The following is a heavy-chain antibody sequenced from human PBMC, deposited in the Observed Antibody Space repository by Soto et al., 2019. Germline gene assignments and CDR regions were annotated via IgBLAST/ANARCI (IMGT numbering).Heavy chain of an antibody. CDR1: GGNPSNSA. V-gene: IGHV1-69*01. CDR3: AGGRIVVAGSSAYYSMDV. J-gene: IGHJ6*02. Sequence: QVHLLLQSGAEVTKPGSSVKVACKASGGNPSNSAISWVRQAPGQGLEWMGGIIPVFGIISHAQNFHGRVTITADESTSTAYMELSSLRSEDTAVDFCAGGRIVVAGSSAYYSMDVWGQGTTVTVSS. D-gene: IGHD6-19*01. CDR2: IIPVFGII.